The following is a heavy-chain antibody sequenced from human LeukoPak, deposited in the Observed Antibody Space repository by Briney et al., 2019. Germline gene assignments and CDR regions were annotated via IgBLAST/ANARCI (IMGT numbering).Heavy chain of an antibody. CDR1: GFTFSDYY. D-gene: IGHD2-15*01. V-gene: IGHV3-11*06. J-gene: IGHJ4*02. CDR2: ISSSSSYT. Sequence: KPGGSLRLSCAASGFTFSDYYMSWIRQAPGKGLEWVSYISSSSSYTNYADSVKGRFTISRDNAKNSLYLQMNSLRAEDTAVYYCARGVYCSGGSCYLGFDYWGQGTLVTVSS. CDR3: ARGVYCSGGSCYLGFDY.